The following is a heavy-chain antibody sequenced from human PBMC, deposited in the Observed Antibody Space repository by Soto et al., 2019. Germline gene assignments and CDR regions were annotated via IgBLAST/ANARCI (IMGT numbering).Heavy chain of an antibody. CDR1: GFTFSSYA. CDR2: ISYDGSNK. D-gene: IGHD2-15*01. CDR3: ARESPVVYYYGMDV. Sequence: QVQLVESGGGVVQPGRSLRLSCAASGFTFSSYAMHWVRQAPGKGLEWVAVISYDGSNKYYADSVKGRFTISRDNSKNTLYLQMNSLRAEDTAVYYCARESPVVYYYGMDVWGQGTTVTVSS. V-gene: IGHV3-30-3*01. J-gene: IGHJ6*02.